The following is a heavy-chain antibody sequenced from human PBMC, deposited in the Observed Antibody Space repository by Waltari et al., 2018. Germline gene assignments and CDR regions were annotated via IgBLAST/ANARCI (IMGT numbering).Heavy chain of an antibody. CDR2: SYSGGEK. CDR3: ARNVGEVGV. CDR1: GFTVGNNY. J-gene: IGHJ6*02. V-gene: IGHV3-66*01. D-gene: IGHD1-26*01. Sequence: EVQLVESGGNLVQPGGSLRLSCVASGFTVGNNYLGWVRQAPGKGLEWVSLSYSGGEKRCADSVEGRFTISRDGSKNRVYFQMTSLKAEDTAVYYCARNVGEVGVWGQGTTVTVSS.